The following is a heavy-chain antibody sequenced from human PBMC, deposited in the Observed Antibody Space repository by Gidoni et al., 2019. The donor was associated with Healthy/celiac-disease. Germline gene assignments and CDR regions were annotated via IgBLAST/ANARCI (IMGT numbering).Heavy chain of an antibody. CDR2: IYSGSST. Sequence: ELQQQETRGGLIQPGGSSRFSCPASGLTVSSNYMSWVRQAPGKGLEWVSVIYSGSSTYYSDSVKVRFTISRDNSKNTLYLQMNSLRAEDTAVYYCARRPRKEQLGFDYWGQGTLVTVSS. J-gene: IGHJ4*02. V-gene: IGHV3-53*02. CDR3: ARRPRKEQLGFDY. CDR1: GLTVSSNY. D-gene: IGHD6-6*01.